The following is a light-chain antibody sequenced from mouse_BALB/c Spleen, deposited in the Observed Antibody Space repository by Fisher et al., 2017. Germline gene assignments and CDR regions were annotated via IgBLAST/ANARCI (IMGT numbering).Light chain of an antibody. CDR1: SSVSSSY. J-gene: IGKJ1*01. CDR2: ATS. V-gene: IGKV4-79*01. CDR3: QQWSSNPWT. Sequence: IVMTQTPAIMSASPGEKVTLTCSASSSVSSSYLYWYQQKPGSSPKRWIYATSNLASGVPARFSGSGSGTSYSLTISRVEAEDAATYYCQQWSSNPWTFGGGTKLEIK.